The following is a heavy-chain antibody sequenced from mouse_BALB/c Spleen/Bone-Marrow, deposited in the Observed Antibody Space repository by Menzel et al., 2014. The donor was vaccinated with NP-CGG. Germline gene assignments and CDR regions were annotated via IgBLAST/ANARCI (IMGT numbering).Heavy chain of an antibody. CDR3: ARGGNYAWFAY. D-gene: IGHD2-1*01. J-gene: IGHJ3*01. V-gene: IGHV5-17*02. CDR2: ISSGSSTI. CDR1: GFTFSSFG. Sequence: EVKVVESGGGLVQPGGSRKLYCAASGFTFSSFGMHWVSQAPEKGLEWVAYISSGSSTIYYADTVKGRFNISRDNPKNTLFLQMTSLSSEDTAMYYCARGGNYAWFAYWGQGTLVTVSA.